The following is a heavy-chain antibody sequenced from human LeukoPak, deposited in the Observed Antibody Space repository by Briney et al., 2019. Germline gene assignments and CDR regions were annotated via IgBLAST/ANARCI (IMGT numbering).Heavy chain of an antibody. CDR1: GGSISSGSYY. Sequence: SQTLSLTCTVSGGSISSGSYYWSWIRQPAGKGLEWIGRIYTSGSTNYNPSLKSRVTISVDTSKNQFSLKLSSVTAADTAVYYCARLKATVSIHAYFDFWGQGTLVTVSS. CDR3: ARLKATVSIHAYFDF. D-gene: IGHD4-17*01. J-gene: IGHJ4*02. V-gene: IGHV4-61*02. CDR2: IYTSGST.